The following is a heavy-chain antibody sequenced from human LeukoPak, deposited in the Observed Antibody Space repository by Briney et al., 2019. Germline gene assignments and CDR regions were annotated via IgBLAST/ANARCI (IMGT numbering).Heavy chain of an antibody. CDR3: AGGAYASGSYAKWFDP. J-gene: IGHJ5*02. CDR1: GGSISSDLYY. D-gene: IGHD3-10*01. Sequence: SQTLSLTCTVSGGSISSDLYYWSWIRQPAGKGLEWIGRIYSSGTTNYNPSLKSRVTISIERSKNQVSLMLNSVTAADTAVYYCAGGAYASGSYAKWFDPWGQGTLVIVSS. V-gene: IGHV4-61*02. CDR2: IYSSGTT.